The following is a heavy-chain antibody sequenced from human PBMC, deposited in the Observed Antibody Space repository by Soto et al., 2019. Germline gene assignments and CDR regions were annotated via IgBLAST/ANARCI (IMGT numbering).Heavy chain of an antibody. CDR1: GFTFSSYS. D-gene: IGHD3-16*01. J-gene: IGHJ4*02. CDR3: AARYADFDY. V-gene: IGHV3-21*01. CDR2: ISSSSSYI. Sequence: EVQLVESGGGLVKPGGSLRLSCAASGFTFSSYSMNWVRQAPGKGLEWVSSISSSSSYIYYVDSVKGRFTISRDNAKNSLYLQMNSLRAEDTAVYYCAARYADFDYWGQGTLVTVSS.